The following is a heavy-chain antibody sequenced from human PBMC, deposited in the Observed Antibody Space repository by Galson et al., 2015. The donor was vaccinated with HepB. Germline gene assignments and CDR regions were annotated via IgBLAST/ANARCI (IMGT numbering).Heavy chain of an antibody. J-gene: IGHJ4*02. CDR1: GDSVSSNNAA. V-gene: IGHV6-1*01. D-gene: IGHD1-26*01. CDR2: TYYRSKWYN. CDR3: ATTSGSSLGY. Sequence: CAISGDSVSSNNAAWNWIGQSPSRDLEWLGRTYYRSKWYNEYAVSVKSRITINPDTSKNQFSLQLNSVTPEDTAVYYCATTSGSSLGYWGQGTLVTVSS.